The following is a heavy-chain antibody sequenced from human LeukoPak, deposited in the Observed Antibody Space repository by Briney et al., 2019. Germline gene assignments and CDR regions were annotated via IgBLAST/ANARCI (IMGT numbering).Heavy chain of an antibody. V-gene: IGHV1-8*01. Sequence: GASVKVSCKASGYTFTSYDINWVRQATGQGLEWMGWMNPNSGNTGYAQKFQGRVTMTRNTSISTAYMELSRLRSDDTAVYYCARVTEQQLLLDYWGQGTLVTVSS. CDR1: GYTFTSYD. CDR3: ARVTEQQLLLDY. D-gene: IGHD6-13*01. J-gene: IGHJ4*02. CDR2: MNPNSGNT.